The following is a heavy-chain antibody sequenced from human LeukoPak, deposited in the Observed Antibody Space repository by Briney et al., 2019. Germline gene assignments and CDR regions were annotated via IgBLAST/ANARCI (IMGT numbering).Heavy chain of an antibody. Sequence: SETLSLTCTVSGGSISSYYWSWIRQPPGKGLEWIGYIYYSGSTNYNPSLKSRVTISVDTSKNQFSLRLSSVTAADTAVYYCAGRSAAQYYYYYGMDVWGQGTTVTVSS. D-gene: IGHD6-13*01. CDR1: GGSISSYY. J-gene: IGHJ6*02. CDR2: IYYSGST. V-gene: IGHV4-59*08. CDR3: AGRSAAQYYYYYGMDV.